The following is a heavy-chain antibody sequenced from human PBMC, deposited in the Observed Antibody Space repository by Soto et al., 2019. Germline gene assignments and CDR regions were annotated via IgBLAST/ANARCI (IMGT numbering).Heavy chain of an antibody. V-gene: IGHV3-23*01. CDR1: GFTFSSYA. CDR3: AKDEHSSSRPGEY. CDR2: ISGSGGST. D-gene: IGHD6-6*01. Sequence: EVQLLESGGGLVQPGGSLRLSCAASGFTFSSYAMSWVRQAPGKGLEWVSAISGSGGSTYYADSVKGRFTISRDNSKNTLYLQMNSRRAEDTAVYYCAKDEHSSSRPGEYWGQGTLVTVSS. J-gene: IGHJ4*02.